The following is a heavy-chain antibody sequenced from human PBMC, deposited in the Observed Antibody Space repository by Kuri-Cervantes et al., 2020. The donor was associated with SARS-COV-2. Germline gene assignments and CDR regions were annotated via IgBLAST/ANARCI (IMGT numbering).Heavy chain of an antibody. D-gene: IGHD1-7*01. CDR2: ISYDGSNK. CDR3: ARGVAELHYYGMDV. Sequence: GESLKISCAASGFTFSSYAMHWVRQAPGKGLEWVAVISYDGSNKYYADSVKGRFTISRDNSKNTLYLQMNSLRAEDTAVYYCARGVAELHYYGMDVWGQGTTVTVSS. CDR1: GFTFSSYA. J-gene: IGHJ6*02. V-gene: IGHV3-30-3*01.